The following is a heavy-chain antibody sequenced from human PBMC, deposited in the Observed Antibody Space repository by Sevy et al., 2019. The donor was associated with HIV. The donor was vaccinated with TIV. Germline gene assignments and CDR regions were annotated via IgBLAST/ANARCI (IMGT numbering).Heavy chain of an antibody. J-gene: IGHJ6*03. CDR3: ARFNYGDPYYYYYMDV. Sequence: ASVKVSCKASGYTFTSYGISWVRQAPGQGLEWMGWISAYNGNKKYAQKLQGRVTMTTDTSTSTAYMELRGLSSEDTAVYYCARFNYGDPYYYYYMDVWGKGTTVTVSS. V-gene: IGHV1-18*04. CDR1: GYTFTSYG. CDR2: ISAYNGNK. D-gene: IGHD4-17*01.